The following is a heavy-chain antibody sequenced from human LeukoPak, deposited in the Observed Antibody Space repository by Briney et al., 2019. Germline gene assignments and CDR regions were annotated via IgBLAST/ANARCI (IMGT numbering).Heavy chain of an antibody. CDR2: ISNSGTN. J-gene: IGHJ1*01. Sequence: PSETLSLTCTVSGASISNYYWSWIRQPPGKGLEWIGDISNSGTNNYNPSLKSRVTISVDKSKKQVSLRLKSLTAADTAVYFCAGAALTNQYTSGAFHHWGQGTLVTVSS. D-gene: IGHD3-10*01. CDR1: GASISNYY. CDR3: AGAALTNQYTSGAFHH. V-gene: IGHV4-59*01.